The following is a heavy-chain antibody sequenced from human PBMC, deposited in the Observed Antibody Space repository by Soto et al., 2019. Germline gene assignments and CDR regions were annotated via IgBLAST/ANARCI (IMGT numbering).Heavy chain of an antibody. J-gene: IGHJ5*02. V-gene: IGHV4-34*01. CDR2: INHVGGT. CDR1: RGFLIESY. CDR3: VSIRYQLPSSVLWLDP. Sequence: PSATVFLTCAVYRGFLIESYCTFIRNPRGKGLEWIGEINHVGGTNYNRSLKSRVTMSVDTSQNQFSLRLISVTAADTAMYGWVSIRYQLPSSVLWLDPWGQETRVPVSS. D-gene: IGHD3-16*01.